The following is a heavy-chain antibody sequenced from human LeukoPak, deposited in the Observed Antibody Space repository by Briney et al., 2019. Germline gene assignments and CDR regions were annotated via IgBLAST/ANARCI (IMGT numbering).Heavy chain of an antibody. D-gene: IGHD3-16*02. V-gene: IGHV4-59*01. CDR1: GCSISSYY. Sequence: PSETLSLTCTVSGCSISSYYWSWIRQPPGKGLEWMGYIHYDGSTNYNPSLKSRVTISVDTSKYQFSLKLSSVTAADKAVYYCARVGYDYVWGSYRSPGAFDIWGQGTMVTVSP. CDR2: IHYDGST. J-gene: IGHJ3*02. CDR3: ARVGYDYVWGSYRSPGAFDI.